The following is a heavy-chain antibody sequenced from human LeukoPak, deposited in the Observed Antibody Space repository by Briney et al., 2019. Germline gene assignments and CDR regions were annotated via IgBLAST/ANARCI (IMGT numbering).Heavy chain of an antibody. V-gene: IGHV1-18*01. Sequence: ASVKVSCKASGYTFTSYGISWVRQAPGQGLEWMGWISAYNGNTNYAQKLQGRVTMTTDTSTSTACMELRSLRSDDTAVYYCARAGEVEAATTRGAQFDYWGQGTLVTVSS. D-gene: IGHD5-12*01. J-gene: IGHJ4*02. CDR3: ARAGEVEAATTRGAQFDY. CDR1: GYTFTSYG. CDR2: ISAYNGNT.